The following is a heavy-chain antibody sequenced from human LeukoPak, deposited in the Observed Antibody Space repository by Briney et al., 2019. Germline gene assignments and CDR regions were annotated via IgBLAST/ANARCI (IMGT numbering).Heavy chain of an antibody. V-gene: IGHV4-34*01. CDR1: GGSFSGYY. CDR2: INHSGST. Sequence: SETLSLTCAVYGGSFSGYYWSWIRQPPGKGLEWIGEINHSGSTNYNPSLKSRVTISVDTSKNQFSLKLSSVTAADTAVYYCASSITMVRGVMSQLDYWGQGTLVTVSS. D-gene: IGHD3-10*01. CDR3: ASSITMVRGVMSQLDY. J-gene: IGHJ4*02.